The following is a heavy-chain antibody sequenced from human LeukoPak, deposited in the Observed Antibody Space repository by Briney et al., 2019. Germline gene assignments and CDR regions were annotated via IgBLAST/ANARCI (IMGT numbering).Heavy chain of an antibody. CDR1: GFSFSGHW. Sequence: GGSLRLSCAASGFSFSGHWMNWVRQPPGKGLEWVANIKADGSEKYYVDSVKGRFTISRDDAKNTVSLQMNSLTAEDTAVYYCVRDVWGDRDGFFECWGQGTLVTVSS. CDR2: IKADGSEK. D-gene: IGHD2-21*01. J-gene: IGHJ4*02. V-gene: IGHV3-7*01. CDR3: VRDVWGDRDGFFEC.